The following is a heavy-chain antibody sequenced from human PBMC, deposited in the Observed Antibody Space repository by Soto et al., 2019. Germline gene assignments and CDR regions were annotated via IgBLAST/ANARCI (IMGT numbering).Heavy chain of an antibody. V-gene: IGHV4-59*08. CDR1: GGSITTYY. CDR2: IYNSGST. J-gene: IGHJ6*03. D-gene: IGHD6-6*01. Sequence: SETLSLTCTVSGGSITTYYWSWIRQPPGKGLEWIGYIYNSGSTNYNPSLKSRVTISVDTSKNQFSLKLSSVTAADTAVYYCARHRGYTSSSWSYYYYMDVWGKGTTVTVSS. CDR3: ARHRGYTSSSWSYYYYMDV.